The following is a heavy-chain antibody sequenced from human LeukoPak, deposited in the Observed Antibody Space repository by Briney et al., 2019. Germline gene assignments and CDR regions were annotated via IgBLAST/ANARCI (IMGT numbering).Heavy chain of an antibody. CDR1: GGSISSSSYY. Sequence: SETLSLTCTVSGGSISSSSYYWGWIRQPPGKGLEWIGSIYYSGSTYYNPSLKSRVTISVDTSKNQFSLKLSSVTAADTAVYYCASDIVGATVENWFDPWGQGTLVTVSS. D-gene: IGHD1-26*01. J-gene: IGHJ5*02. V-gene: IGHV4-39*07. CDR3: ASDIVGATVENWFDP. CDR2: IYYSGST.